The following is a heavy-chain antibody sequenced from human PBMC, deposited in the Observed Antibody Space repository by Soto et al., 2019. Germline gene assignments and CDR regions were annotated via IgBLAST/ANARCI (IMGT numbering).Heavy chain of an antibody. J-gene: IGHJ6*02. CDR1: GYTFTSCG. CDR3: ARDRYWTDYYYYYGMHV. Sequence: ASVKVACKASGYTFTSCGISCVRQAPGQGLEWMGWISAYNGNTNYAQKLQGRVTMTTDTSTSTAYMELRSLRSDDTAVYYCARDRYWTDYYYYYGMHVWGQGSTFTVSS. CDR2: ISAYNGNT. D-gene: IGHD1-1*01. V-gene: IGHV1-18*01.